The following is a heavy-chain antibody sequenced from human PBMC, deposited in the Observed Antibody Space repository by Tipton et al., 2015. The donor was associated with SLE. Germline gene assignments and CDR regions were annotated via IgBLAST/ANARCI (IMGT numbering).Heavy chain of an antibody. Sequence: TLSLTCTVSGGSISSGGYYWSWIRQHPGKGLEWIGYIYYSGSTYYNPSLKSRVTISVDTSKNQFSLKLSSVTAADTAVYYCARPVCEGDYSSDYWGQGTLVTVSS. D-gene: IGHD2-21*02. J-gene: IGHJ4*02. CDR3: ARPVCEGDYSSDY. CDR2: IYYSGST. V-gene: IGHV4-31*03. CDR1: GGSISSGGYY.